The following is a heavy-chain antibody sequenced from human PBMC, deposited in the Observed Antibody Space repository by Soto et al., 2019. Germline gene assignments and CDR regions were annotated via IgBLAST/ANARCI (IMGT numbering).Heavy chain of an antibody. V-gene: IGHV4-59*01. D-gene: IGHD1-7*01. CDR1: GVSISSYY. CDR3: AREAGTTSYYYYGMDV. Sequence: SETLSLTCTVSGVSISSYYWSWIRQPPGKGLEWIGYIYYSGSTNYNPSLKSRVTISVDTSKSQFSLKLSSVTAADTAVYYCAREAGTTSYYYYGMDVWGQGTTVTVS. J-gene: IGHJ6*02. CDR2: IYYSGST.